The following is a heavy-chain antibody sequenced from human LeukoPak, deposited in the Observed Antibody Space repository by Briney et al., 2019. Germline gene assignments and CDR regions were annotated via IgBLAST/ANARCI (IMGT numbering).Heavy chain of an antibody. J-gene: IGHJ4*02. CDR2: ISGSGGST. V-gene: IGHV3-23*01. CDR3: AKYIVATNSNLVAATRRYFDY. CDR1: GFTFSSYA. Sequence: GGSLRLSCAASGFTFSSYAMSWVRQAPGKGLEWVSAISGSGGSTYYADSVKGRFTISRDNSKNTLYLQMNSLSAEDTAVYYCAKYIVATNSNLVAATRRYFDYWGQGTLVTVSS. D-gene: IGHD2-15*01.